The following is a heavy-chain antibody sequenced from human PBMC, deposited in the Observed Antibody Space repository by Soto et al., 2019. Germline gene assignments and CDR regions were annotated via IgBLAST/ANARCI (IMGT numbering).Heavy chain of an antibody. Sequence: EVQLVQSGAEVKKPGESLKISCKGSGYSFTSYWIGWVRQMPGKGLEWMGIIYPGDSDTRYSPSSQGQVTISADKSISTAYLQWSSLRASDTAMYYCARVSDSVWWYFDLWGRGTLVAVSS. V-gene: IGHV5-51*01. CDR2: IYPGDSDT. CDR3: ARVSDSVWWYFDL. D-gene: IGHD2-21*02. J-gene: IGHJ2*01. CDR1: GYSFTSYW.